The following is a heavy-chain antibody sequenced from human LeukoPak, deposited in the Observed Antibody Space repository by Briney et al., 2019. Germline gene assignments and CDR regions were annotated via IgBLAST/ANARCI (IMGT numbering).Heavy chain of an antibody. CDR2: VFSDGAT. D-gene: IGHD2-15*01. Sequence: PSETLSLTCTVSGASINSYYFTWIRQPAGKGLEWIGRVFSDGATDYNPSLQSRVTMSLDTSKNQVSPKLSSVAAADTAVYYCARTFCSGGNCFHFDYWGQGTLVTVSS. V-gene: IGHV4-4*07. CDR1: GASINSYY. J-gene: IGHJ4*02. CDR3: ARTFCSGGNCFHFDY.